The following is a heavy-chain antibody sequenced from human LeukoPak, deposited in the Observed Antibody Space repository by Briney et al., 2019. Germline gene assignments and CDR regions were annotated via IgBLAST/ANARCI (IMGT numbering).Heavy chain of an antibody. CDR3: AKSGYDYPPYFDY. CDR2: IYHSGST. CDR1: GYSIISGYF. D-gene: IGHD5-12*01. V-gene: IGHV4-38-2*01. Sequence: SETLSLTCAVSGYSIISGYFWGWIRQPPGKGLEWIGTIYHSGSTHYNPSLKSRVTISVDTSKNQFSLKLSSVTAADTAVYFCAKSGYDYPPYFDYWGQGTLVTVSS. J-gene: IGHJ4*02.